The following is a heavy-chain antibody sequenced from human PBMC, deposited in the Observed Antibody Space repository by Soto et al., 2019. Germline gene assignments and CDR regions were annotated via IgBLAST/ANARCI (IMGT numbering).Heavy chain of an antibody. J-gene: IGHJ6*02. V-gene: IGHV6-1*01. D-gene: IGHD2-2*02. Sequence: SQTLSRTCAISGDSVSSNSAAWNWIRQSPSRGVEWLGRAYYRSQWYYDSAVSVKRRITVIPDTSKNQFSLQMNSVTPEDTAVYYCTKQKGKSQTYNGMDVWGRGTTDTVSS. CDR1: GDSVSSNSAA. CDR2: AYYRSQWYY. CDR3: TKQKGKSQTYNGMDV.